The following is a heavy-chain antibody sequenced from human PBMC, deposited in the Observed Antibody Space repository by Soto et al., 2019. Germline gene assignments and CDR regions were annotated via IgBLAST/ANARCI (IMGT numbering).Heavy chain of an antibody. J-gene: IGHJ5*02. Sequence: SETLSLTCAVYGGSFSGYYWSWIRQPPGKGLEWIGEINHSGSTNYNPSLKSRVTISVDTSKNQFSLKLSSVTAADTAVYCCARGVRKGIVVVPAARTLYNWFDPWGQGTLVT. V-gene: IGHV4-34*01. D-gene: IGHD2-2*01. CDR2: INHSGST. CDR3: ARGVRKGIVVVPAARTLYNWFDP. CDR1: GGSFSGYY.